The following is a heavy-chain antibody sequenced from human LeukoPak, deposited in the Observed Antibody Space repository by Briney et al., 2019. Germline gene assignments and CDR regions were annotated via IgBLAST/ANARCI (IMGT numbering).Heavy chain of an antibody. Sequence: SETLSLTRTVSGYSISSGYYWGWIRQPPGKGLEWIGSIYHSGSTYYNPSLKSRVTISVDTSKNQFSLKLSSVTAADTAVYYCARDVGYYDFWSGYYGLLDYWGQGTLVTVSS. CDR2: IYHSGST. CDR3: ARDVGYYDFWSGYYGLLDY. D-gene: IGHD3-3*01. CDR1: GYSISSGYY. J-gene: IGHJ4*02. V-gene: IGHV4-38-2*02.